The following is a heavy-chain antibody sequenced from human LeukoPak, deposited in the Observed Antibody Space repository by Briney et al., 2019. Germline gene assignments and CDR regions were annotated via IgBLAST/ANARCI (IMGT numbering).Heavy chain of an antibody. D-gene: IGHD3-10*01. J-gene: IGHJ4*02. CDR3: ATRYYYDSGSYSSFDY. CDR1: GYSFTNYW. Sequence: GESLQISCKGSGYSFTNYWIGWVRQMPGKGLEWMGIIYPGDSDTRYSPSFQGQVTISADKSISTAYLQWSSLKASDTAMYYCATRYYYDSGSYSSFDYWGQGTLVTVSS. V-gene: IGHV5-51*01. CDR2: IYPGDSDT.